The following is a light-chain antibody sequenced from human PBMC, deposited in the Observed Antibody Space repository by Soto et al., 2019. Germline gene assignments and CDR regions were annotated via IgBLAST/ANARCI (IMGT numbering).Light chain of an antibody. J-gene: IGLJ2*01. CDR1: SNDIGPYNY. CDR3: SSYTSIIAVV. CDR2: DVT. Sequence: QSALTQPASVCGSPGQSITISCTGTSNDIGPYNYVSWYQQHPGKAPRLLIYDVTNRPSGVSDRFSGSKSGRTASLTISGLQAEDEADYYCSSYTSIIAVVFGGGTKLTVL. V-gene: IGLV2-14*03.